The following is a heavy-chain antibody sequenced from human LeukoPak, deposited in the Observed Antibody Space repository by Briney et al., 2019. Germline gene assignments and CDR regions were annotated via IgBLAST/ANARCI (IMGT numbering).Heavy chain of an antibody. CDR3: ARGAFGELLSYFDY. CDR1: GFNFSNYA. D-gene: IGHD3-10*01. V-gene: IGHV3-23*01. Sequence: AGGSLRLSCAASGFNFSNYALSWVRQAPGKGLEWISSISSSGATTYYADSVKGRFTISRDNSKSTLSLQMNSLRAEDTAVYYCARGAFGELLSYFDYWGQGTLVTVSS. CDR2: ISSSGATT. J-gene: IGHJ4*02.